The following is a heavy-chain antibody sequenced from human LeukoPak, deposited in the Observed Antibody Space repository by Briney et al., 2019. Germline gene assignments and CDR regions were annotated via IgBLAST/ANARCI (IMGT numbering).Heavy chain of an antibody. D-gene: IGHD2-2*01. Sequence: ASVKVSCKASGYTFTGYYTHWVRQAPGQGLEWMGWINPNSGGTNYAQKFQGRVTMTRDTSISTAYMELSRLRSDDTAVYYCARDSRSTSYNWFDPWGQGTLVTVSS. CDR1: GYTFTGYY. V-gene: IGHV1-2*02. CDR3: ARDSRSTSYNWFDP. CDR2: INPNSGGT. J-gene: IGHJ5*02.